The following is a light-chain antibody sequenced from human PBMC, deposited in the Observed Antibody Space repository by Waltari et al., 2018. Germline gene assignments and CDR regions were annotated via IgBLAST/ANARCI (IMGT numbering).Light chain of an antibody. CDR3: QQRSTWPSVT. V-gene: IGKV3-11*01. CDR2: DAS. CDR1: QSVGRH. J-gene: IGKJ4*01. Sequence: EIVLTQSQATLSLSPGERATVSCRASQSVGRHLAWYQQKPGQAPRLLIYDASDRAADTPARFSGSGSGTDFTLTISSLEPEDFVVYYCQQRSTWPSVTFGGGTKVEIK.